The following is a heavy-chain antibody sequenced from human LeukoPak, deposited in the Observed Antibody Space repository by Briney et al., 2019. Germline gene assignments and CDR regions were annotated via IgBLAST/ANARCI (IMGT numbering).Heavy chain of an antibody. Sequence: SETLSHTCTVSGGSISSYYWSWIRQPAGKGLEWIGRIYTSGSTNYNPSLKSRVTISVDKSKNQFSLKLSSVTAADTAVYYCARDSSGYPPYNWFDPWGQGTLVTVSS. J-gene: IGHJ5*02. D-gene: IGHD3-22*01. V-gene: IGHV4-4*07. CDR1: GGSISSYY. CDR3: ARDSSGYPPYNWFDP. CDR2: IYTSGST.